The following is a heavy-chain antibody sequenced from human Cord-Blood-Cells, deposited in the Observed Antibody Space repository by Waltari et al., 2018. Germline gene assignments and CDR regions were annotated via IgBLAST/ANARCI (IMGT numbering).Heavy chain of an antibody. CDR2: ISYDGSNK. J-gene: IGHJ4*02. D-gene: IGHD3-16*01. Sequence: QVQLVESGGGVVQPGSSLRLSCAASGFTFSSSAMHWVRQAPGKGMEWVGVISYDGSNKYYADSVKGRFTISRDNSKNTLYLQMNSLGAEDTAVYYCARGWGLFDYWGQGTLVTVSS. CDR1: GFTFSSSA. CDR3: ARGWGLFDY. V-gene: IGHV3-30-3*01.